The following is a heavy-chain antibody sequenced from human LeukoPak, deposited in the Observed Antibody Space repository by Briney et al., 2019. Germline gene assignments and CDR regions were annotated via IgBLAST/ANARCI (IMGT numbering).Heavy chain of an antibody. CDR3: ARGEWQWLGGYYYMDV. J-gene: IGHJ6*03. Sequence: GSLRLSCTASGFTFSNYAMSWVRQPPGKGLEWIGEINHNGSTNYNPSLKSRVTISVDTSKNQFSLKLSSVTAADTAVYYCARGEWQWLGGYYYMDVWGKGTTVTVSS. V-gene: IGHV4-34*01. CDR2: INHNGST. D-gene: IGHD6-19*01. CDR1: GFTFSNYA.